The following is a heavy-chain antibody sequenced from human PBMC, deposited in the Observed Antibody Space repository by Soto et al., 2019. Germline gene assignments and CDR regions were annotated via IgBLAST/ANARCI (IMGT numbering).Heavy chain of an antibody. J-gene: IGHJ5*02. CDR1: GFTFSSYS. V-gene: IGHV3-21*01. CDR2: ISSSSSYI. Sequence: GGSLRLSCAASGFTFSSYSMNWVRQAPGKGLEWVSSISSSSSYIYYADSVKGRFTISRDNAKNSLYLQMNSLRAEDTAVYYCAREYCSSTSCYRGFDPWGQGTLVTVSS. CDR3: AREYCSSTSCYRGFDP. D-gene: IGHD2-2*01.